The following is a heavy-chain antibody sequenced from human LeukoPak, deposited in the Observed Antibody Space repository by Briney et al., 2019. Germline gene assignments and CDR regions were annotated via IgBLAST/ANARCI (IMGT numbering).Heavy chain of an antibody. V-gene: IGHV1-46*01. CDR1: GYTFTSYY. D-gene: IGHD6-13*01. CDR2: INPSGGST. Sequence: ASVKVSCKASGYTFTSYYMHWVRQAPGQGLEWMGIINPSGGSTSYAQKFQGRVTMTRDMSTSTVYMELSSLRSEDTAVYYCARDVKKQQLALWGQGTLVTVSS. J-gene: IGHJ4*02. CDR3: ARDVKKQQLAL.